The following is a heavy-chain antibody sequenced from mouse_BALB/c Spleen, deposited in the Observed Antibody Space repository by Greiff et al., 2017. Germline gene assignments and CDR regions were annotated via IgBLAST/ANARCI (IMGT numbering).Heavy chain of an antibody. V-gene: IGHV1-14*01. J-gene: IGHJ4*01. CDR1: GYTFTSYV. Sequence: EVQLQQSGPELVKPGASVKMSCKASGYTFTSYVMHWVKQKPGQGLEWIGYINPYNDGTKYNEKFKGKATLTSDKSSSTAYMELSSLTSEDSAVYYCARSPSYYAMDYWGQGTSVTVSS. CDR2: INPYNDGT. CDR3: ARSPSYYAMDY.